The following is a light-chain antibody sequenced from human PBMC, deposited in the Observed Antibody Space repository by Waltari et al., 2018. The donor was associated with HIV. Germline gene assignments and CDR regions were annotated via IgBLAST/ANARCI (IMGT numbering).Light chain of an antibody. CDR1: NIGTKD. CDR3: QVWDNNVV. CDR2: KDS. Sequence: YELTQPLSVSVALGLTAKITCGGNNIGTKDVHWYQKRPGRAPVLVMFKDSNRPSGIPERFSGSKSRNTVALTISGVQVEDEADYFCQVWDNNVVFGGGTKLTVL. V-gene: IGLV3-9*01. J-gene: IGLJ3*02.